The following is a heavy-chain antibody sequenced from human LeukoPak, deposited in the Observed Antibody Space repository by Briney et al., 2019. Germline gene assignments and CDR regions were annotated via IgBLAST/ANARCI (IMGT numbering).Heavy chain of an antibody. CDR3: AKDCGGNSYGMDV. CDR2: IKEGGSEK. D-gene: IGHD4-23*01. V-gene: IGHV3-7*01. Sequence: GGSLRLSCAASGFTFSSYWMSWVRQAPGKGLEWVANIKEGGSEKYYVESVKGRFTISRDNSKNTLYLQMNSLRAEDTAVYYCAKDCGGNSYGMDVWGQGTTVTVSS. J-gene: IGHJ6*02. CDR1: GFTFSSYW.